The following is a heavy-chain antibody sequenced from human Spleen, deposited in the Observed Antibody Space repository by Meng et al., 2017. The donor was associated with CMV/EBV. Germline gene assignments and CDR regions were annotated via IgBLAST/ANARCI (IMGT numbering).Heavy chain of an antibody. CDR2: IYYSGNT. CDR3: ARSSRGYSGPFDY. V-gene: IGHV4-39*07. J-gene: IGHJ4*02. CDR1: RGSISGSSYY. Sequence: GPGLRSPSEPPSLTCTVSRGSISGSSYYWGWIRQTPGKGLEWIGTIYYSGNTYYNPSLKSRVTISLDTSKNQFSLKLSSVTAADTAVYYCARSSRGYSGPFDYWGQGTLVTVSS. D-gene: IGHD5-12*01.